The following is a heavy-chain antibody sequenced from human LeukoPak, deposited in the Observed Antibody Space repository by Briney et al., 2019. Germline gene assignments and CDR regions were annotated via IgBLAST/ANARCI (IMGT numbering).Heavy chain of an antibody. CDR1: GGTFSNYA. CDR2: IIPIFGTA. D-gene: IGHD2-2*01. CDR3: ARVLYRCSSTSCYVMMGEAFDP. J-gene: IGHJ5*02. Sequence: SVKVSCKASGGTFSNYAISWVRQAPGQGLEWMGGIIPIFGTANYAQKFQGRVTITADESTSTAYMELSSLRSEDTAVYYCARVLYRCSSTSCYVMMGEAFDPWGQGTLVTVSS. V-gene: IGHV1-69*01.